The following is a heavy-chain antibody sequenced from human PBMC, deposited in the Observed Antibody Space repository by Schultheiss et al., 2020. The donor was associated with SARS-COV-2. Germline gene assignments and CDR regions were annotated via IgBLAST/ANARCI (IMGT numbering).Heavy chain of an antibody. CDR2: IWYDGSNK. Sequence: GGSLRLSCAASGFTFSSYGMHWVRQAPGKGLEWVAVIWYDGSNKYYADSVKGRFTISRDNSKNTLYLQMNSLRGEDTAVYYCARGGTNYCSSTSCPKPNNWFDPWGQGTLVTVSS. D-gene: IGHD2-2*01. CDR3: ARGGTNYCSSTSCPKPNNWFDP. V-gene: IGHV3-33*01. CDR1: GFTFSSYG. J-gene: IGHJ5*02.